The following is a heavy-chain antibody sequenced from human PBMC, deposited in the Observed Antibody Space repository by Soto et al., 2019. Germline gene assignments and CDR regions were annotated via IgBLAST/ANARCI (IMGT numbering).Heavy chain of an antibody. Sequence: PGGSLRLSCAASGFTFSIYWMHWVRQAPGKELMWVSHINSDGTTTTYADSVEGRFTISRDNAKNTLYLQMNSLRAEDTAVYFCARDLTGLYFDYWRQGTPVTVSS. V-gene: IGHV3-74*01. CDR2: INSDGTTT. CDR1: GFTFSIYW. J-gene: IGHJ4*02. D-gene: IGHD2-15*01. CDR3: ARDLTGLYFDY.